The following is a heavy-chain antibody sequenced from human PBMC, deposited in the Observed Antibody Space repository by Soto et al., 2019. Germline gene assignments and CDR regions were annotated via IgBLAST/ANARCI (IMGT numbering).Heavy chain of an antibody. CDR2: ISGSGGST. J-gene: IGHJ6*02. D-gene: IGHD1-20*01. V-gene: IGHV3-23*01. Sequence: GSLRLSCAASGFTFSSYAMSWFRQAPGKGLEWVSAISGSGGSTYYADSVKGRFTISRDNSKNTLYLQMNSLRAEDTAVYYCAKAPDQYNWNGNEYYYYGMDVWGQGTTVTVSS. CDR3: AKAPDQYNWNGNEYYYYGMDV. CDR1: GFTFSSYA.